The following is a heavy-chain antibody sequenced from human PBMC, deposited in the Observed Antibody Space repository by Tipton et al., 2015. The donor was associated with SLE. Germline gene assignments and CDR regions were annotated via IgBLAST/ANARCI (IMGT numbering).Heavy chain of an antibody. J-gene: IGHJ4*02. V-gene: IGHV3-53*05. CDR1: GIIVSDNY. CDR3: ARDRVDDIEAMFDY. Sequence: SLRLSCAASGIIVSDNYMSWVRQAPGKGLEWVSVIYSAGNTYYADSVKGRFTISRDNSKNTVDLQMSSLRLEDTAVYYCARDRVDDIEAMFDYWGQGTLVTVSS. D-gene: IGHD5-12*01. CDR2: IYSAGNT.